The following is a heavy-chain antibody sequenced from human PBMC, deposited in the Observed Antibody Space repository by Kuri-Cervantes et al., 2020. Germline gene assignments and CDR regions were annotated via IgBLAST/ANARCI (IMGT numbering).Heavy chain of an antibody. CDR3: AFYRAYDAFDI. CDR2: ISYDGSNK. CDR1: GFTFSSYA. Sequence: GESLKISCAASGFTFSSYAMHWVRQAPGKGLEWVAVISYDGSNKYYADSVKGRFAISRDNAKNSLYLQMNSLRAEDTAVYYCAFYRAYDAFDIWGQGTMVTVSS. J-gene: IGHJ3*02. V-gene: IGHV3-30*09. D-gene: IGHD2/OR15-2a*01.